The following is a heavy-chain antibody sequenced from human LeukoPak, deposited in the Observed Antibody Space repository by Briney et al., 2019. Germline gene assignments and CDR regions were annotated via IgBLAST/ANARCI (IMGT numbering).Heavy chain of an antibody. Sequence: ASETLSLTCAVYGGSFSGYYWSRIRQPPGKGLEWIGEINHSGSANYNPSLKSRVTMSVHTSKNQVSLKLTSVTAADTAVFYCARLHDYGDRIDYWGQGTLVTVSS. D-gene: IGHD4-17*01. CDR1: GGSFSGYY. J-gene: IGHJ4*02. CDR2: INHSGSA. CDR3: ARLHDYGDRIDY. V-gene: IGHV4-34*01.